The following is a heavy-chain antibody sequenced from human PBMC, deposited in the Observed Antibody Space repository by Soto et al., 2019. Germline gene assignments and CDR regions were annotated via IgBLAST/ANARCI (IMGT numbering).Heavy chain of an antibody. CDR1: GFTVSSNY. Sequence: EVQLLESGGGLVQPGGSLRLSCAASGFTVSSNYMSWVRQAPGKGLEWVSVIYSGGSTYYADSVKGRFTISRDNSKNTLYLQMNSLRAEDTAVYYCARVGTLYYYGMDVWGQGTTVTVSS. CDR2: IYSGGST. D-gene: IGHD1-1*01. CDR3: ARVGTLYYYGMDV. J-gene: IGHJ6*02. V-gene: IGHV3-53*01.